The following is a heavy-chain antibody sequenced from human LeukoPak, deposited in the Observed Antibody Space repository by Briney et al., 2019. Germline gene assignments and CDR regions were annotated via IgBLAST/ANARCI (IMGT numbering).Heavy chain of an antibody. CDR1: GGSFSAFH. D-gene: IGHD3-10*01. J-gene: IGHJ4*02. CDR3: ASRPFLYGFRTYFDN. Sequence: ETLSLTCAVYGGSFSAFHWNWIRQSPAKGLEWLGEMKQSGTPRYNPSLQSRVTISVDKSKNQFSLNVRSVTAADTAVYYCASRPFLYGFRTYFDNWAQGTLVTVSS. V-gene: IGHV4-34*01. CDR2: MKQSGTP.